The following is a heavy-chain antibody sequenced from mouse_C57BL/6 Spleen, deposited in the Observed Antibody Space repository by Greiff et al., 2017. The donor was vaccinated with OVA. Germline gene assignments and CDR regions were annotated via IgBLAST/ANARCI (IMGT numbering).Heavy chain of an antibody. D-gene: IGHD4-1*01. CDR3: AREDWDYFDY. CDR1: GYSITSGYD. V-gene: IGHV3-1*01. J-gene: IGHJ2*01. Sequence: EVQLQESGPGMVKPSQSLSLTCTVTGYSITSGYDWHWIRHFPGNKLEWMGYISYSGSTNYNPSLKSRISITHDTSKNHFFLKLNSVTTEDTATYYCAREDWDYFDYWGQGTTLTVSS. CDR2: ISYSGST.